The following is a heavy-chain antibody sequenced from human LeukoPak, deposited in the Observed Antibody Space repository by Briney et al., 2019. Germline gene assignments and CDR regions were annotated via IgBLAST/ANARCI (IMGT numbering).Heavy chain of an antibody. V-gene: IGHV3-66*01. CDR3: ARGIVATIQDY. J-gene: IGHJ4*02. CDR1: GFTVSSNY. D-gene: IGHD5-12*01. Sequence: GGSLRLSCAASGFTVSSNYMSWVRQAPGKGLEWVSVIYGGGTTYYADSVKGRFTISRDNSKNTLYLQMNSLRAEDTAVYYCARGIVATIQDYWGQGTLVTVSS. CDR2: IYGGGTT.